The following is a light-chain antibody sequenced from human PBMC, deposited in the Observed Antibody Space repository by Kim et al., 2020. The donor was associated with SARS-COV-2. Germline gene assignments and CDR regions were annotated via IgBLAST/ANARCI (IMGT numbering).Light chain of an antibody. CDR3: SSYTSSSTVV. CDR1: SSDVGGYNS. J-gene: IGLJ2*01. CDR2: DVS. Sequence: QSALTQPASVSGSPGQSITISCTGTSSDVGGYNSVSWYQHDPGKAPKLMIYDVSKRPSGVSNRFSGSKSGNTASLTISGLQAEDEADYYCSSYTSSSTVVFGGGTQLTVL. V-gene: IGLV2-14*03.